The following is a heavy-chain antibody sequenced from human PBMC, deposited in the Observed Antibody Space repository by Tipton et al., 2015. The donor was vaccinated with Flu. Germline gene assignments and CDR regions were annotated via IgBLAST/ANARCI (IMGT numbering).Heavy chain of an antibody. Sequence: TLSLTCSVSGDSIGSPYFWGWIRQPPGKGLEWIANICHSGTTNYDPSLKSRVTISLDKSKNQFSLKMNSMTTADTAVFYCARGGWEPHGGWFDSWGQGILVTVSS. V-gene: IGHV4-38-2*02. CDR2: ICHSGTT. CDR3: ARGGWEPHGGWFDS. CDR1: GDSIGSPYF. D-gene: IGHD1-26*01. J-gene: IGHJ5*01.